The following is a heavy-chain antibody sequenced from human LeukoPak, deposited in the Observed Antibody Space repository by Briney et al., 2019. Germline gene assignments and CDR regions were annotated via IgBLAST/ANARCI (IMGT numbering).Heavy chain of an antibody. Sequence: ASVKVSCKTSGYTFTDYYIHWVRQAPGQRLEWMGWINSNSGGTSYAQKFQGRVTLTRDTPPRTAYMELNRLTSDDTAVYYCARTSIAARRADFDYWGQGTVVTVSS. CDR3: ARTSIAARRADFDY. V-gene: IGHV1-2*02. D-gene: IGHD6-6*01. J-gene: IGHJ4*02. CDR2: INSNSGGT. CDR1: GYTFTDYY.